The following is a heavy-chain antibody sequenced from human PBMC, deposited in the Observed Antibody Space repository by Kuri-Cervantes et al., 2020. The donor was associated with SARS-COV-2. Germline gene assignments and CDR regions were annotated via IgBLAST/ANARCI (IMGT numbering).Heavy chain of an antibody. D-gene: IGHD1-26*01. CDR3: ARDSRSYYQVLLDHYYYSYMDV. CDR2: IYHSGST. V-gene: IGHV4-38-2*02. J-gene: IGHJ6*03. CDR1: GYSISSGYY. Sequence: SQTLSLTCAVSGYSISSGYYWGWTRQPPGKGLEWIGGIYHSGSTYYNPSLKSRVTISVDTSKNQFSLKLNSVTAADTAVYYCARDSRSYYQVLLDHYYYSYMDVWGKGTTVTVSS.